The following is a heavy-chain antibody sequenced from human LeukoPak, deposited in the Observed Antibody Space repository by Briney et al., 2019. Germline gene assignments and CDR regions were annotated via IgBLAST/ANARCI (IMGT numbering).Heavy chain of an antibody. Sequence: GGSLRLSCAASGFTFSSYAMSWVRQAPGKGLEWVSAISGSGGSTYYADSVKGRFTISRDNSKNTLYLQMNSLRAEDTAVYYCARAGYDFWSGYYNAHAFDIWGQGTMVTVSS. V-gene: IGHV3-23*01. CDR2: ISGSGGST. CDR3: ARAGYDFWSGYYNAHAFDI. CDR1: GFTFSSYA. D-gene: IGHD3-3*01. J-gene: IGHJ3*02.